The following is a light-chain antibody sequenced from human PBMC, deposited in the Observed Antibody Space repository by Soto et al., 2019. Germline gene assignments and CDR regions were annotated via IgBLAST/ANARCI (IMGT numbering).Light chain of an antibody. J-gene: IGKJ1*01. Sequence: EIVLTQSPGTLSLSPGERATLYCRASRSVGSSLAWYQQRPGQAPRLLIYDASNRATGIPARFSGSGSGTDFTLTISSLEPEDFAVYYCHQRSNWPPWTFGQGTKVEIK. CDR1: RSVGSS. CDR2: DAS. CDR3: HQRSNWPPWT. V-gene: IGKV3-11*01.